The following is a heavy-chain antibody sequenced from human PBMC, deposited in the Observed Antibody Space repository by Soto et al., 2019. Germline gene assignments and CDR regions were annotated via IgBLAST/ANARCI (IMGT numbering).Heavy chain of an antibody. CDR2: INPNSDGT. J-gene: IGHJ3*02. Sequence: ASVKVSCKASGYTFTGYYMHWVRQAPGQGLEWMGWINPNSDGTNYAQKYQGWVTMTRDTSISTAYMELSGLRSDDTAVYFCASEYEDSGGYYYYDAFDIWGQGTMVTVS. V-gene: IGHV1-2*04. D-gene: IGHD3-22*01. CDR3: ASEYEDSGGYYYYDAFDI. CDR1: GYTFTGYY.